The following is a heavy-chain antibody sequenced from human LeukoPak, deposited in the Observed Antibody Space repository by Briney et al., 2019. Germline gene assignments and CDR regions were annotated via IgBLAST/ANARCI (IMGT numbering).Heavy chain of an antibody. V-gene: IGHV4-31*03. Sequence: SETLSLTCTVSGGSISSGDFYWNWIRQHPGRGLEWIGYIYYSGSTYYNPSLKSRVTISVDTSKNQFSLKLSSVTAADTAVYYCARDKTTRAFDPWGQRTLVTVSS. D-gene: IGHD1/OR15-1a*01. CDR3: ARDKTTRAFDP. CDR1: GGSISSGDFY. CDR2: IYYSGST. J-gene: IGHJ5*02.